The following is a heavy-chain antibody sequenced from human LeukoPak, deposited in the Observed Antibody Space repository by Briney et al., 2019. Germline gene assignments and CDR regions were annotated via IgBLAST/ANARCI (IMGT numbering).Heavy chain of an antibody. V-gene: IGHV3-30*18. D-gene: IGHD2-2*01. CDR1: GFTVSSNH. CDR2: ISNDDGSNK. Sequence: GGSLRLSCAASGFTVSSNHMSWVRQAPGKGLEWVALISNDDGSNKYYADSVKGRFTLSRDNSKNTLFLQMNSLRPEDTAVYYCAKDGFCTSTNCYPNHFHYWGQGTLVTVSS. CDR3: AKDGFCTSTNCYPNHFHY. J-gene: IGHJ4*02.